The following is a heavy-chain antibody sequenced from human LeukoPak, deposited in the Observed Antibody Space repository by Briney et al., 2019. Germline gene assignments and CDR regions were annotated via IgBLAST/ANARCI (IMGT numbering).Heavy chain of an antibody. CDR3: ARDRPRGYQLLDLYYFDY. D-gene: IGHD2-2*02. CDR1: GGTFSSYA. V-gene: IGHV1-69*05. Sequence: SVKVSCKASGGTFSSYAIRWVRQAPGQGLEWMGRIIPIFGTANYAQKFQGRVTITTDESTSTAYMGLSSLRSEDTAVYYCARDRPRGYQLLDLYYFDYWGQGTLVTVSS. J-gene: IGHJ4*02. CDR2: IIPIFGTA.